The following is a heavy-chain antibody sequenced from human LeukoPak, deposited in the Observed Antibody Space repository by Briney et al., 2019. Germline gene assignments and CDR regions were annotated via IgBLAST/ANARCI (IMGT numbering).Heavy chain of an antibody. CDR3: ARGGVVVVAANNYYGMDV. D-gene: IGHD2-15*01. J-gene: IGHJ6*02. CDR1: GVTFTNFP. CDR2: VSNDGSKK. V-gene: IGHV3-30*04. Sequence: PGRSLSLSCAGSGVTFTNFPMHWVRQAPGKGLEWVALVSNDGSKKYYADSVKGRFTISRDNSRNTLYLQMNSLRAEDTALYYCARGGVVVVAANNYYGMDVWRQGTTVTVSS.